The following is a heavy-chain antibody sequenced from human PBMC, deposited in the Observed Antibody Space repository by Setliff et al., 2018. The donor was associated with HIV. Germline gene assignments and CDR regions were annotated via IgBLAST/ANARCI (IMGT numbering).Heavy chain of an antibody. CDR1: GYTFTTYA. J-gene: IGHJ4*02. CDR2: IDAGNGNT. D-gene: IGHD3-22*01. V-gene: IGHV1-3*01. Sequence: ASVKVSCKASGYTFTTYAMHWVRQAPGQRLEWMGWIDAGNGNTKYSQKFQGRVTITRDTSASTAYLELSSPRSEDTAVYYCARVDYYDSSGYWHFDYWGQGTLVTVSS. CDR3: ARVDYYDSSGYWHFDY.